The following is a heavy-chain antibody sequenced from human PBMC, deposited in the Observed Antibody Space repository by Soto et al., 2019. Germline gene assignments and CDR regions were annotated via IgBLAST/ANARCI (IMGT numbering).Heavy chain of an antibody. V-gene: IGHV1-18*01. CDR1: GYTFTSYG. CDR2: ISAYNGNT. Sequence: ASVKVSCKASGYTFTSYGISWVRQAPGQGLEWMGWISAYNGNTNYAQKLQGRVTMTTDTSTSTAYMELRSLRSDDTAVYYCARIRFDYVPFDYWGQEPWSPSPQ. CDR3: ARIRFDYVPFDY. D-gene: IGHD3-3*01. J-gene: IGHJ4*01.